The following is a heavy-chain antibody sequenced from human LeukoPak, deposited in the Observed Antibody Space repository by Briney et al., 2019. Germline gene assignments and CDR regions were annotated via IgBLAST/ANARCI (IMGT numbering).Heavy chain of an antibody. CDR1: GYSISSGYY. J-gene: IGHJ4*02. CDR2: IYHSGST. Sequence: PSETLSLTCAVSGYSISSGYYWGWIRQPPGKGLEWIGSIYHSGSTYYNPSLKSRVTISVDTSKNQFSLKLSSVTAADTAVYYCASLEGYWCQGTLVTVSS. V-gene: IGHV4-38-2*01. CDR3: ASLEGY.